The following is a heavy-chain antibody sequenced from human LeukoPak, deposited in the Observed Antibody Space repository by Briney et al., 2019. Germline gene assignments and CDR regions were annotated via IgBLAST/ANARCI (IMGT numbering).Heavy chain of an antibody. D-gene: IGHD3-22*01. CDR3: ARSYDSSGRNSYSYYYMDV. CDR1: GFTFNTYA. Sequence: GGSLRLSCAASGFTFNTYAIHWVRQAPGKGLEWGAVISYDGSNKYYADSVKGRFTVPRDNSKNTLYLQMNSLRAEDTAVFYCARSYDSSGRNSYSYYYMDVWGKGTTVTVSS. CDR2: ISYDGSNK. V-gene: IGHV3-30*04. J-gene: IGHJ6*03.